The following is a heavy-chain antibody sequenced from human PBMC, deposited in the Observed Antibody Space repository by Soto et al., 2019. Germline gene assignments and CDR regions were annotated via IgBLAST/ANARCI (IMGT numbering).Heavy chain of an antibody. CDR1: GFTFSTYG. J-gene: IGHJ4*02. CDR3: GRDGAVGDTAVVDS. D-gene: IGHD5-18*01. Sequence: QVQLVESGGGVVQPGKSLRLSCAASGFTFSTYGMHWVRQAPGKGLEWVAVIWYDGSNKYHGDSLKGRFTISRDNSKNNLYLQINNLRAEDTAVYYCGRDGAVGDTAVVDSWGQGTLVTVSS. V-gene: IGHV3-33*01. CDR2: IWYDGSNK.